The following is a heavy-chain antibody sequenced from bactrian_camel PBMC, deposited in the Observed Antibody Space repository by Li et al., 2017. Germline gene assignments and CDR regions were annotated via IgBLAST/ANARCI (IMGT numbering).Heavy chain of an antibody. CDR2: IFTSDDST. V-gene: IGHV3S54*01. CDR1: GYSSIVNC. D-gene: IGHD2*01. J-gene: IGHJ4*01. Sequence: HVQLVESGGGSVQAGGSLRLSCAASGYSSIVNCMGWYRQGIGEEREGVAAIFTSDDSTYYTDPVKGRFTISQDNAKNIIYLQMSSLTPDDTAMYYCAAAAVGQWSCSWPASGGYSVWGQGTQVTVSS. CDR3: AAAAVGQWSCSWPASGGYSV.